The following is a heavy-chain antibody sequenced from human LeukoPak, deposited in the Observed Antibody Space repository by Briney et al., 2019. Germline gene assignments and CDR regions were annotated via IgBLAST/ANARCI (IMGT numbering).Heavy chain of an antibody. V-gene: IGHV3-23*01. D-gene: IGHD2-15*01. CDR2: ISDSGDNT. CDR1: GSTFSTYA. Sequence: GGSLRLSCAASGSTFSTYALSRVRQVPGKGLEWVSGISDSGDNTYYADSVKGRFTISRDNSRNTLSLQMNSLRAEDTAIYYCAKDVMRCSGGCIWGQGTLVTVSS. CDR3: AKDVMRCSGGCI. J-gene: IGHJ4*02.